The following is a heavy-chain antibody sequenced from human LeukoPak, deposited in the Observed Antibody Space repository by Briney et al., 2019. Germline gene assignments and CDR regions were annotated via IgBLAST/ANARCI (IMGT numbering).Heavy chain of an antibody. D-gene: IGHD2-21*01. Sequence: RGSLRLSCAASGFTFSSYAMSWVRQAPGKGLEWVSAISGSGGSTYYADSVKGRFTISRDNSKNTLYLQMNSLGADDTALYYCVKDWLDGGECYSAGCIAYWGQGALVTVSS. V-gene: IGHV3-23*01. CDR1: GFTFSSYA. J-gene: IGHJ4*02. CDR2: ISGSGGST. CDR3: VKDWLDGGECYSAGCIAY.